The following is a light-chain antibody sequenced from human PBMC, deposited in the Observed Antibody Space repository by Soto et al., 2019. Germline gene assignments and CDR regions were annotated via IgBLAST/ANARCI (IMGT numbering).Light chain of an antibody. CDR2: GAS. V-gene: IGKV3-20*01. CDR1: QSVSRSY. CDR3: QQYENSPYT. J-gene: IGKJ2*01. Sequence: EIVLTQSLGTLSLSPGERATLSCRASQSVSRSYLAWYQQKPGQAPRLLIYGASSRATGIPDRFSGSGSGTDLTLTISRLEPEYFAVYYGQQYENSPYTFGQGTKLEIK.